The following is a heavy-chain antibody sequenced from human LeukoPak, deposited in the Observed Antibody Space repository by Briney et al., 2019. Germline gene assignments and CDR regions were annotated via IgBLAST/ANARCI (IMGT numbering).Heavy chain of an antibody. Sequence: ASVKVSCKASGYTFTGYYMHWVRQAPGQGLEWMGWINPNSGGTNYAQKFQGRVTMTRDTSTSTVYMELSSLRSEDTAVYYCARAGGSYFRYFDYWGQGTLVTVSS. V-gene: IGHV1-2*02. D-gene: IGHD1-26*01. J-gene: IGHJ4*02. CDR2: INPNSGGT. CDR3: ARAGGSYFRYFDY. CDR1: GYTFTGYY.